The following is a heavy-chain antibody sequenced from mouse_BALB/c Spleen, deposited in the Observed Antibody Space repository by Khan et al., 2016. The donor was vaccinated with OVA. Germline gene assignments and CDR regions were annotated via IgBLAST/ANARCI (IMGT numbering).Heavy chain of an antibody. CDR2: ISYSGST. CDR3: VRTARIKY. D-gene: IGHD1-2*01. Sequence: VQLQQSGPGLVKPSQSLSLTCTVTGYSITSGYGWNWIRQFPGNKLEWMGCISYSGSTNYNPSLKSRISITRDTSKNQFFLQLNSVTTEDTATYYCVRTARIKYWGQGTTLTVSS. J-gene: IGHJ2*01. V-gene: IGHV3-2*02. CDR1: GYSITSGYG.